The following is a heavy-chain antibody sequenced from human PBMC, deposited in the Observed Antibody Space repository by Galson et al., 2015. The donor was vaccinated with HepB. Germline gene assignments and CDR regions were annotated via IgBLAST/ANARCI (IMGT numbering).Heavy chain of an antibody. J-gene: IGHJ4*02. CDR3: ARGVLY. CDR1: GASVSSGNYY. V-gene: IGHV4-61*03. CDR2: VHYSGRT. Sequence: SETLSLTCTVSGASVSSGNYYWSWIRQPPGTGLEWIGYVHYSGRTYYNPSLESRVTISLDTSKNHFSLRLTSVTATDTAVYYCARGVLYWGQGTLATVSS.